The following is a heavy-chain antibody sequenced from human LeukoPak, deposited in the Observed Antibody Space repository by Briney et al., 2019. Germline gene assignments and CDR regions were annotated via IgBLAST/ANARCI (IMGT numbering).Heavy chain of an antibody. J-gene: IGHJ4*02. CDR3: ARASGGGGIIHY. Sequence: SETLSFTCTVSGDSINSHYWSWIRQPPGKGLEWIGYMYYSGSTNYNPSLKSRVTISIDTSKYQASLKLGSVTAADTAVYYCARASGGGGIIHYWGQGTLVTVSS. D-gene: IGHD3-16*02. V-gene: IGHV4-59*11. CDR2: MYYSGST. CDR1: GDSINSHY.